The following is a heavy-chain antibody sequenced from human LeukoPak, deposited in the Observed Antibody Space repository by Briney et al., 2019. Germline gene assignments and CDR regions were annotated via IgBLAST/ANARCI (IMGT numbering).Heavy chain of an antibody. J-gene: IGHJ4*02. D-gene: IGHD3-3*01. V-gene: IGHV1-18*01. CDR1: GYTFISYG. CDR3: ASMSGYYPSHYFDY. Sequence: ASVTVSCTASGYTFISYGITWVRQAPGQGLEWLGWISAYNGNIDYAQKLQGRVTLTTDTSTSTAYMEVRSLRSDDTAVYYCASMSGYYPSHYFDYWGQGTLVTVSS. CDR2: ISAYNGNI.